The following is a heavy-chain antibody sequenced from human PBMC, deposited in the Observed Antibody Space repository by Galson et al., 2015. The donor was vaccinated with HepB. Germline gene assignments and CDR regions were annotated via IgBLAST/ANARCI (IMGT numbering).Heavy chain of an antibody. CDR1: GYTFTSYA. CDR2: INAGNGKT. D-gene: IGHD5-18*01. V-gene: IGHV1-3*01. J-gene: IGHJ4*02. Sequence: SVKVSCKASGYTFTSYAMNWVRQAPGQRLEWMGWINAGNGKTKYSQKFQGRVTITKNTTASTAYMELSSLRSEDTAVYYCARAPRGGYSYGELDFWGQGTLVTVSS. CDR3: ARAPRGGYSYGELDF.